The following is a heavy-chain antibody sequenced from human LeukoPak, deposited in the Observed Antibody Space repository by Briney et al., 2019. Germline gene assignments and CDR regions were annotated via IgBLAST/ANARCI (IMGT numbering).Heavy chain of an antibody. D-gene: IGHD3-16*01. CDR2: LSHSGSS. Sequence: SETLSLTCTVSGYSISSGYYWDWIRQPPGKGLEWIGTLSHSGSSYYNPSLKSRVTISVDTSKNQFSLKLSSVAAADTAVYYCARGESANWFDPWGQGTLVTVSS. CDR3: ARGESANWFDP. CDR1: GYSISSGYY. J-gene: IGHJ5*02. V-gene: IGHV4-38-2*02.